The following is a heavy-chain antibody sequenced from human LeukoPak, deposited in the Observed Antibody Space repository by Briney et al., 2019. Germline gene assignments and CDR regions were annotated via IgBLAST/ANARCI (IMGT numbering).Heavy chain of an antibody. Sequence: QSGGSLRLSCAASGFTFSSYEMNWVRQAPGKGLEWVSYSSSSGSTIYYADSVKGRFTISRDNAKNSLYLQMNSLRAVDTAVYYCARDPAYDFWSGYYRGGFDYWGQGTLVTVSS. V-gene: IGHV3-48*03. CDR2: SSSSGSTI. J-gene: IGHJ4*02. CDR1: GFTFSSYE. D-gene: IGHD3-3*01. CDR3: ARDPAYDFWSGYYRGGFDY.